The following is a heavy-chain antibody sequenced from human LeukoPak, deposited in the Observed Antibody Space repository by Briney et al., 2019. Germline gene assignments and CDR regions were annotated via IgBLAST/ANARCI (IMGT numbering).Heavy chain of an antibody. CDR1: GFTFSSYS. J-gene: IGHJ6*03. D-gene: IGHD1-7*01. Sequence: GGSLRLFCAASGFTFSSYSMNWVRKAPGKGLEGGSYISSSSSTIYYADSVKGRFTISRDNAKNSLYLQMNSLRAEDTAVYYCARVNWNYEGYYMDVWGKGTTVTVSS. V-gene: IGHV3-48*04. CDR2: ISSSSSTI. CDR3: ARVNWNYEGYYMDV.